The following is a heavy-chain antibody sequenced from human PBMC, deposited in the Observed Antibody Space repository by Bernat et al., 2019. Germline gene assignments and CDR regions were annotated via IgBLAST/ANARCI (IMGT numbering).Heavy chain of an antibody. V-gene: IGHV3-30*18. Sequence: VQLLESGGGVVQPGRSLRLSCAASGFTFSSYGMHWVRQAPGKGLEWVAVISYDGSNKYYADSVKGRFTISRDNSKNTLYLQMNSLRAEDTAVYYCAKDHATTGDYWGQGTLVTVSS. CDR3: AKDHATTGDY. CDR1: GFTFSSYG. CDR2: ISYDGSNK. D-gene: IGHD4-17*01. J-gene: IGHJ4*02.